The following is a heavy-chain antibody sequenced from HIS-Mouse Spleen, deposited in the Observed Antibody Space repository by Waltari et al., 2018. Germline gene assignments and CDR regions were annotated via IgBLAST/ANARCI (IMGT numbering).Heavy chain of an antibody. V-gene: IGHV3-7*01. D-gene: IGHD5-12*01. Sequence: EVQLVESGGGLVQPGGSLRLSCAASGFTFSSYWMGWVRQAPGKGLGWAANVKEDGSGKNYVDSGKGRLTKARDNAKKALYLQMNGLRAEDTAVYYCAGGRRGPGWFDPWGQGTLVTVSS. CDR3: AGGRRGPGWFDP. CDR2: VKEDGSGK. J-gene: IGHJ5*02. CDR1: GFTFSSYW.